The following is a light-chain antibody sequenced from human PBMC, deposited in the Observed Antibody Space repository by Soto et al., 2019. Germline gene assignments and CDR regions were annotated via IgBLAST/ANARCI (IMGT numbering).Light chain of an antibody. J-gene: IGKJ5*01. CDR1: QSVGSS. Sequence: EIVMTQSPATLSVSPWERATLSCRASQSVGSSLAWYRQRAGESPTLLIADASIRAAGIPDRFSGSGSETDFSLSISRLEPEDFALYYCQQYVVGSTLSFGLGTRLEIK. CDR3: QQYVVGSTLS. V-gene: IGKV3-20*01. CDR2: DAS.